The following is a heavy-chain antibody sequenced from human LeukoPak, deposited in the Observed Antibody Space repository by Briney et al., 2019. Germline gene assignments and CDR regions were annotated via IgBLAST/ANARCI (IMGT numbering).Heavy chain of an antibody. V-gene: IGHV5-51*01. CDR1: GYSFTSYW. CDR2: IYPGDSDT. D-gene: IGHD4-11*01. CDR3: ARLGRAYMPLTVFDY. Sequence: PGESLKISCKGSGYSFTSYWIGWVRPMPGKGLEWMGIIYPGDSDTRYSPSFQGQVTISADKSISTAYLQWSSLKASDTAMYYCARLGRAYMPLTVFDYWGQGTLVTVSS. J-gene: IGHJ4*02.